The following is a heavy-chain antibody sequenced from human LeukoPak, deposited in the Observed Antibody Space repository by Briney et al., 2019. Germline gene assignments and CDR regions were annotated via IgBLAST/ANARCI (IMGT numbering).Heavy chain of an antibody. D-gene: IGHD1-1*01. J-gene: IGHJ5*02. Sequence: PSETLSLTCAVYGGSFSGYYWSWIRQPPGKGLEWIGEINHSGSTNYNPSLKSRVTISVDTSKNQFSLKLSSVTAADTAVYYCASELDPSAPLNWFDPWGQGTLVAVSS. CDR2: INHSGST. V-gene: IGHV4-34*01. CDR1: GGSFSGYY. CDR3: ASELDPSAPLNWFDP.